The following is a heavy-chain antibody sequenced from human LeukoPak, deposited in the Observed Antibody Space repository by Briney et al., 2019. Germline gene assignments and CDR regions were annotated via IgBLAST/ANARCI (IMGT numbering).Heavy chain of an antibody. V-gene: IGHV4-39*01. CDR1: RGYISRGSHF. J-gene: IGHJ5*02. D-gene: IGHD4/OR15-4a*01. Sequence: SEALSLTCTVCRGYISRGSHFCAWIRQTPGKGLEWIGAIDTSGRPSYSPSLRSRVTISRDTSKNEFSLKMSSVTAADTAVYHCATFEGATWGQGTLVTVSS. CDR2: IDTSGRP. CDR3: ATFEGAT.